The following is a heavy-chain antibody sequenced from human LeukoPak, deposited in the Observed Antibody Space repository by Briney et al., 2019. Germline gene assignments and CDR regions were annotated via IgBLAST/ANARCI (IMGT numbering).Heavy chain of an antibody. D-gene: IGHD5-24*01. Sequence: GGSLRLSCAASGFTFSDYYMTWIRQAPGKGLEWVSYISSSDSTIYYADSVKGRFTISRDNAKNSLYLQMNSLRAGDTAVYYCARTIEMATISYFDYWGQGTLVTVSS. CDR2: ISSSDSTI. CDR3: ARTIEMATISYFDY. J-gene: IGHJ4*02. V-gene: IGHV3-11*04. CDR1: GFTFSDYY.